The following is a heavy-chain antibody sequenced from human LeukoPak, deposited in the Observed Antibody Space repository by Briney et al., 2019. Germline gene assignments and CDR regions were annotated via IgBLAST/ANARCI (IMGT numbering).Heavy chain of an antibody. D-gene: IGHD6-25*01. CDR3: ARGRAADY. Sequence: SETLSLTCAVYGGSFSGYYWSWIRQPPGKGLEWIGEINHSGSTNYNPSLKSRVTISVDTSKNQFSLKLSSVTAADTAVYYCARGRAADYWGQGTLVTVPS. J-gene: IGHJ4*02. V-gene: IGHV4-34*01. CDR1: GGSFSGYY. CDR2: INHSGST.